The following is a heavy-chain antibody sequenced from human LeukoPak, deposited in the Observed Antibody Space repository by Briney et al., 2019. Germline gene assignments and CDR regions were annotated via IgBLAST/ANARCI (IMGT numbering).Heavy chain of an antibody. CDR1: GYSFTTYY. CDR2: INPSGGSI. J-gene: IGHJ5*02. Sequence: ASVKVSCKASGYSFTTYYIHWVRQAPGQGLEWMGVINPSGGSISFAQKFQARLTMTRDTSTSTVYMELSGLSSEDTAVYYCAREIVVLPSAMGSDPWGQGPLVTVSS. V-gene: IGHV1-46*01. CDR3: AREIVVLPSAMGSDP. D-gene: IGHD2-2*01.